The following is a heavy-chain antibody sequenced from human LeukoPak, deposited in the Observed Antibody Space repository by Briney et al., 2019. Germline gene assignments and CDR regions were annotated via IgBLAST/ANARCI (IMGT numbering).Heavy chain of an antibody. CDR3: ARVRGMYCSGWYSN. CDR2: ISYDGSNK. V-gene: IGHV3-30-3*01. D-gene: IGHD6-19*01. Sequence: GGSLRLSCAASGFTFSSYAMHWVRQAPGKGLEWVAVISYDGSNKYYADSVKGRFTISRDNSKNTLYLQMNSLRAEDTAVYYCARVRGMYCSGWYSNWGQGTLVTVSS. CDR1: GFTFSSYA. J-gene: IGHJ4*02.